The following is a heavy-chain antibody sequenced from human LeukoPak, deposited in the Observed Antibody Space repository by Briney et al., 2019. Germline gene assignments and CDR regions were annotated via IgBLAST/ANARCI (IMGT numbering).Heavy chain of an antibody. V-gene: IGHV1-69*13. CDR3: AMGIRFLEWLPMDV. D-gene: IGHD3-3*01. Sequence: ASVKVSCTASGGTFSSYAISWVRQAPGQGLEWMGGIIPIFGTANYAQKFQGRVTITADESTSTAYMELSSLRSEDTAVYYCAMGIRFLEWLPMDVWGQGTTVTVSS. J-gene: IGHJ6*01. CDR1: GGTFSSYA. CDR2: IIPIFGTA.